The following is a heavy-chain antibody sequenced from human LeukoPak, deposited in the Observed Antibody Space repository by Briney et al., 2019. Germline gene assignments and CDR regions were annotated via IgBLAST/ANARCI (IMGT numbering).Heavy chain of an antibody. CDR3: ARHDPVRHYHRGMDV. J-gene: IGHJ6*02. D-gene: IGHD3-10*01. CDR1: GGPISGYY. V-gene: IGHV4-59*08. Sequence: PSETLSLTCTVSGGPISGYYWSCMRLPPGQGLEWIGYIHSSGTTLYTTSLKSRVTMSVDTSRHQFSLRLTSVTAADTAVYYCARHDPVRHYHRGMDVWGQGTTVTVSS. CDR2: IHSSGTT.